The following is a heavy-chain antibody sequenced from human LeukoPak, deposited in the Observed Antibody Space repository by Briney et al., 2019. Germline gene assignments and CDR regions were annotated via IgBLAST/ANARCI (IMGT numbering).Heavy chain of an antibody. CDR1: GYTFTGYY. CDR3: ARSGGYYDFWSGYLAY. D-gene: IGHD3-3*01. V-gene: IGHV1-2*04. Sequence: ASVKVSCKASGYTFTGYYMHWVRQAPGQGLGWMGWINPNSGGTNYAQKFQGWVTMTRDTSISTAYMELSRLRSDDTAVYYCARSGGYYDFWSGYLAYWGQGTLVTVSS. J-gene: IGHJ4*02. CDR2: INPNSGGT.